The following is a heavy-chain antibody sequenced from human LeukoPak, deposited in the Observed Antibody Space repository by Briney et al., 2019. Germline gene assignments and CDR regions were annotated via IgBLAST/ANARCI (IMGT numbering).Heavy chain of an antibody. J-gene: IGHJ6*02. CDR1: GFTVSNNY. V-gene: IGHV3-23*01. Sequence: GSLRLSCAAAGFTVSNNYIHWVRQAPGKGLEWVSVITGSGGNTYYADSVKGRFTISKDNSKNTVYLQMSSLRVDDTAVYYCAKAASSSWPSYYYGMDVWGQGTTVTVSS. CDR3: AKAASSSWPSYYYGMDV. CDR2: ITGSGGNT. D-gene: IGHD6-13*01.